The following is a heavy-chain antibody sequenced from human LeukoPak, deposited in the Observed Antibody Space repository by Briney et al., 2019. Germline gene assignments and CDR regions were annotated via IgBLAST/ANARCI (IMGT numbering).Heavy chain of an antibody. CDR2: MNPNSGNT. J-gene: IGHJ4*02. CDR3: ARGKIGAAAFDY. Sequence: ASVKVSCKASGYTFTSYDINWVRQATGQGLEWMGWMNPNSGNTGYAQKFQGRVTITRNTSISTAYMELSSLRSEDTAVYYCARGKIGAAAFDYWGQGTLVTVSS. CDR1: GYTFTSYD. V-gene: IGHV1-8*03. D-gene: IGHD6-13*01.